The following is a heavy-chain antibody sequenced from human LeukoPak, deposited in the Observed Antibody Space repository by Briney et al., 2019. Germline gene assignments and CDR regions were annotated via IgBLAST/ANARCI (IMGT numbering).Heavy chain of an antibody. D-gene: IGHD2-8*02. CDR1: GFTFLTYI. Sequence: GGSLRHSPADPGFTFLTYIPNCVRQAPGKGLEWVSSISSSSSYIYYADSVKGRFTISRDNAKNSLYLQMNSLRAEDTAVYCCARDSGAGDYFDCWGQGTLVSVSS. CDR2: ISSSSSYI. V-gene: IGHV3-21*01. CDR3: ARDSGAGDYFDC. J-gene: IGHJ4*02.